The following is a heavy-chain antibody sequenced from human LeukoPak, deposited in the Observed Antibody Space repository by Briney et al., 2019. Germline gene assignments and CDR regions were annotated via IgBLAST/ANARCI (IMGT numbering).Heavy chain of an antibody. Sequence: GGSLRLSCAASGFTFSSYSMNWVRQAPGKGLEWVSAISGSGGSTYYADSVKGRFTISRDNSKNTLDLQMNSLRAEDTAVYYCAKATYYDILTGYYTDYWGQGTLVTVSS. CDR3: AKATYYDILTGYYTDY. CDR2: ISGSGGST. D-gene: IGHD3-9*01. J-gene: IGHJ4*02. CDR1: GFTFSSYS. V-gene: IGHV3-23*01.